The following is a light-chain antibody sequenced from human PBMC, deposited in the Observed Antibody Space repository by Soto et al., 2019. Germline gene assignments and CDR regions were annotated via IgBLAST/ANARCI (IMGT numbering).Light chain of an antibody. CDR1: QSISSW. CDR3: QQYNSYSWT. V-gene: IGKV1-5*03. J-gene: IGKJ1*01. CDR2: KAS. Sequence: DIQMTQSPSPLSASVGDRVTITCRASQSISSWLAWYQHKPGKAPKLLIYKASSLESGVPSRFSGSGSGTEFTLTISSLQPDEFATYYCQQYNSYSWTFGQGTKVEIK.